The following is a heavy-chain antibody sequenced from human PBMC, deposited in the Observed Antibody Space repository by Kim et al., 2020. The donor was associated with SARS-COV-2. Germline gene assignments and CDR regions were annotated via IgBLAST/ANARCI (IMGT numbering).Heavy chain of an antibody. V-gene: IGHV3-74*01. CDR1: GFTFSSYW. CDR2: VNSDGSST. Sequence: GGSLRLSCVASGFTFSSYWMHWVRQAPGKGLVWVSRVNSDGSSTSYADSVKGRFTISRDNARNTLYLQMNSLRAEDTAVYYFASLSTWYVWDKFDYWGQG. CDR3: ASLSTWYVWDKFDY. D-gene: IGHD3-16*01. J-gene: IGHJ4*02.